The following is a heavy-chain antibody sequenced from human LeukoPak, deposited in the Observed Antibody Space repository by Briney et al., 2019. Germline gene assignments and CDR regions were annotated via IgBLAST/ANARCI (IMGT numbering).Heavy chain of an antibody. V-gene: IGHV4-31*03. CDR3: ASGYCSGGSCLVY. CDR2: IYYSGST. CDR1: GGSISSGGYY. D-gene: IGHD2-15*01. J-gene: IGHJ4*02. Sequence: SQTLSLTCTVSGGSISSGGYYWSWIRQHPGKGLEWIGYIYYSGSTYYNPSLKSRVTISVDTSKNQFSLKLSSVTAADTAVYYCASGYCSGGSCLVYWGQGTLVTVSS.